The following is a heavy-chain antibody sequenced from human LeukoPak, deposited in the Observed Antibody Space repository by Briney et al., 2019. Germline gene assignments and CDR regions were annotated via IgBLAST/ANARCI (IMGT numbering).Heavy chain of an antibody. CDR2: INPNSGGT. D-gene: IGHD1-26*01. V-gene: IGHV1-2*02. J-gene: IGHJ5*02. CDR1: GYTFTGYY. CDR3: ARVDGSMGAILWWFDP. Sequence: ASVKVSCKASGYTFTGYYMHWVRQAPGQGLEWMGWINPNSGGTNYAQKFRGRVTMTRDTSISTAYMELSRLTSDDTAVYYCARVDGSMGAILWWFDPWGQGTLVTVSS.